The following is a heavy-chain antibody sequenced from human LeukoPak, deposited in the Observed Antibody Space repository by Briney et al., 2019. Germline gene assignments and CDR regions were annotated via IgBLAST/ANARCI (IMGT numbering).Heavy chain of an antibody. D-gene: IGHD3-22*01. CDR1: GFTFSSYA. CDR2: ISGSGGST. V-gene: IGHV3-23*01. CDR3: AKDYYYDSSGLAEYFQH. J-gene: IGHJ1*01. Sequence: GGSLRLSCAASGFTFSSYAMSWVRQAPGKGLEWVSAISGSGGSTYYADSVKSRFTISRDNSKNTLYLQMNSLRAEDTAVYYCAKDYYYDSSGLAEYFQHWGQGTLVTVSS.